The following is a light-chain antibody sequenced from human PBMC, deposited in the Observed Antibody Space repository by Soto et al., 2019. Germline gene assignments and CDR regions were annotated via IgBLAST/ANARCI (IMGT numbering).Light chain of an antibody. CDR3: SSYADSSTVV. CDR1: SSDVGGHNY. J-gene: IGLJ2*01. V-gene: IGLV2-14*03. Sequence: QSALTQVASVSASPGQSITISCTGTSSDVGGHNYVSWYQQHPGNAPKLMIYNVDYRPSGVSNRFSGSKSGNTASLTISGLQADDEAYYYCSSYADSSTVVFGGGTKLTFL. CDR2: NVD.